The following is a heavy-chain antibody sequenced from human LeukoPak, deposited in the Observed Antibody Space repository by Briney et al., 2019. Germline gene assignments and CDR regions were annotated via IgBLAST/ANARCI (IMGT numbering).Heavy chain of an antibody. D-gene: IGHD3-22*01. CDR1: GGSISSYY. CDR3: ARGPYYYDSSGSFDY. Sequence: SETLSLTCTVSGGSISSYYWSWIRQPPGKGLEWIGYIYYSGSTNYNPSLKSRVTISVETSKNQFSLKVTSVTAADTAVYYCARGPYYYDSSGSFDYWGQGTLLTVSS. V-gene: IGHV4-59*08. J-gene: IGHJ4*02. CDR2: IYYSGST.